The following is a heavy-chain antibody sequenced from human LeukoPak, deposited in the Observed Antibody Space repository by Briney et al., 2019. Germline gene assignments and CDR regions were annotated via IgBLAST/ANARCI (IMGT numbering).Heavy chain of an antibody. J-gene: IGHJ4*02. CDR2: IGARGDVT. CDR1: GFAFSGYA. V-gene: IGHV3-23*01. Sequence: VQPGGSLRLSCTVSGFAFSGYAMSWVRQAPGKGPEWVSSIGARGDVTYSADSVKGRFTISRDNSKRTLFLQMNSLRAEDTAVYYCAKVHYTASFPGSFPGRNYFDSWGQGSLVTVSS. CDR3: AKVHYTASFPGSFPGRNYFDS. D-gene: IGHD1-26*01.